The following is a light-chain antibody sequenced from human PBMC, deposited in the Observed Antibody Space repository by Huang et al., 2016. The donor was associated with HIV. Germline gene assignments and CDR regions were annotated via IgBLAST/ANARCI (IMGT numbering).Light chain of an antibody. CDR1: QSLLNSNGYNY. Sequence: LSVTPGEAASISCRSSQSLLNSNGYNYLDWYFQKPGQSPQLLIYVGSNRASGVPDRFSGSGAGTDVTLKISRVEAEDVGVYYCMHAIESPRTCGQGTKVEIK. V-gene: IGKV2-28*01. J-gene: IGKJ1*01. CDR3: MHAIESPRT. CDR2: VGS.